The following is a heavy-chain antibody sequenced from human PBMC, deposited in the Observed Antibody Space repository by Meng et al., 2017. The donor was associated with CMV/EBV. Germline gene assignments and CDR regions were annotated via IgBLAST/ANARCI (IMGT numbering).Heavy chain of an antibody. CDR1: RGTFTAYA. CDR2: FIPIFGTA. V-gene: IGHV1-69*01. CDR3: ARDLYSSSSVADY. J-gene: IGHJ4*02. D-gene: IGHD6-6*01. Sequence: APRGTFTAYAISCVRQAPVQGLECMGGFIPIFGTANYAQKFQGRVTITADEPTSTAYMGLSSLRSEDTAVYYCARDLYSSSSVADYWGQGTLVTVSS.